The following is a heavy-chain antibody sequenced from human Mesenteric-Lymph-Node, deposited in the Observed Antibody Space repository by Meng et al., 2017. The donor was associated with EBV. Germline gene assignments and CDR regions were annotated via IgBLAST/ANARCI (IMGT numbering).Heavy chain of an antibody. J-gene: IGHJ5*02. Sequence: QVPLQGSGPGLVKPSGTLPLTCSSSGVSISSNNWWSWVRQPPGKGLEWIGEIYHSGSTNSNPSLKGRVTISVDKSKNQFSLKMSSVTAADTAVYYCATLHYDGSGYYFGSWFDPWGQGTLVTVSS. CDR3: ATLHYDGSGYYFGSWFDP. CDR2: IYHSGST. CDR1: GVSISSNNW. D-gene: IGHD3-22*01. V-gene: IGHV4-4*02.